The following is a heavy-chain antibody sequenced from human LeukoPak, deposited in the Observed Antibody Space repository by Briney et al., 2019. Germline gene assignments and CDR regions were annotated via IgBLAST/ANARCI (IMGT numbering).Heavy chain of an antibody. D-gene: IGHD3-22*01. CDR2: IYYSGST. J-gene: IGHJ4*02. CDR1: GVSISSSHYY. Sequence: PSETLSLTRTVSGVSISSSHYYWSWIRQPPGKGLEWIGYIYYSGSTNYNPSLKSRVTISVDTSKNQFSLKLSSVTAADTAVYYCARGGGFASGYLLWGQGTLVTVSS. V-gene: IGHV4-61*01. CDR3: ARGGGFASGYLL.